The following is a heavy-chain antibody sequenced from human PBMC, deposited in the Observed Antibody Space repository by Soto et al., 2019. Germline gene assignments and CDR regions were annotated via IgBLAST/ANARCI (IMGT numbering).Heavy chain of an antibody. CDR2: IYSGGST. D-gene: IGHD2-2*01. Sequence: EVQLVESGGGLIQPGGSLRLSCAASGFTVSSNYMSWVRQAPGKGLEWVSGIYSGGSTYYADSVKGRFTISRDNAKNTLYLQMNSLRAEDTAVYYCARDRRCSSTSCYRIGMDVWGQGTTVTVSS. V-gene: IGHV3-53*01. CDR3: ARDRRCSSTSCYRIGMDV. CDR1: GFTVSSNY. J-gene: IGHJ6*02.